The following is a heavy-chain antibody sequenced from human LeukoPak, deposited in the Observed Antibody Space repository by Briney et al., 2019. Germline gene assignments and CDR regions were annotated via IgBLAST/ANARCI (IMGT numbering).Heavy chain of an antibody. J-gene: IGHJ4*02. D-gene: IGHD3-10*01. CDR1: GFTFSTYN. V-gene: IGHV3-48*02. Sequence: GGSLRLSCAASGFTFSTYNMNWVRQAPGKGLEWVSYISSSSYTIYYADSVKGRFTISRDNAKNSLYLQMNSLRDKDTALYYCVRDLYHGSGNDFDFWGQGTLVTVSS. CDR3: VRDLYHGSGNDFDF. CDR2: ISSSSYTI.